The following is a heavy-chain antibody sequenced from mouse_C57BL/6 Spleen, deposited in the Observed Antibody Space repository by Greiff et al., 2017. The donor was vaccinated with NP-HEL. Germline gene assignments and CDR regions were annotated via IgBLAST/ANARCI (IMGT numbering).Heavy chain of an antibody. Sequence: EVQLQQSGPELVKPGASVKISCKASGYTFTDYYMNWVKQSHGKSLEWIGDINPNNGGTSYNQKFKGKATLTVDKSSSTAYMELRSLTSEDSAVYYCARGGFIYSFMDYWGQGTSVTVSS. CDR1: GYTFTDYY. D-gene: IGHD2-1*01. J-gene: IGHJ4*01. CDR2: INPNNGGT. V-gene: IGHV1-26*01. CDR3: ARGGFIYSFMDY.